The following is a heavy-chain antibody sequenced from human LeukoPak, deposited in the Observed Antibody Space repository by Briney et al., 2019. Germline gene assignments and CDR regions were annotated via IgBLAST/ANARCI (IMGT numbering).Heavy chain of an antibody. CDR1: GVSISSSSYY. CDR3: ARQPAIGYCSSTSCYLGAFDI. J-gene: IGHJ3*02. Sequence: SETLSLTCTVSGVSISSSSYYWGWVRQPPGKGLEWIGGIYYSGSTYYNPSLKSRVTISVDTSKNQFSLKLSSVTAADTAVYYCARQPAIGYCSSTSCYLGAFDIWGQGTMVTVSS. V-gene: IGHV4-39*01. CDR2: IYYSGST. D-gene: IGHD2-2*01.